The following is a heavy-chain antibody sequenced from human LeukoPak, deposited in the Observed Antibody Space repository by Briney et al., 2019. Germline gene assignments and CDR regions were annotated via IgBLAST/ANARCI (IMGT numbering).Heavy chain of an antibody. CDR2: ISAYNGNT. V-gene: IGHV1-18*01. CDR3: ARDACGGSCYSAAFDI. CDR1: GYTFTSYG. Sequence: ASVKVSCKASGYTFTSYGISWVRKAPGQELEWMGWISAYNGNTNYAQKLQGRVTMTTDTSTSTAYMELRSLRSDDTAVYYCARDACGGSCYSAAFDIWGQGTMVTVSS. J-gene: IGHJ3*02. D-gene: IGHD2-15*01.